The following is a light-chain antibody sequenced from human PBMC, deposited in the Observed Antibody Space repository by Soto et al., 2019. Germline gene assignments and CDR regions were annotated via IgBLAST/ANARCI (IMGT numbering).Light chain of an antibody. CDR2: DAS. J-gene: IGKJ4*01. CDR3: QQFSSYPLT. Sequence: EFVLTQSPGTLSLSPGARATLSCMASQTVRNNYLAWYQQKPGQAPRLLIYDASSRATGIPDRFSGGGSGTDFTLTISRLEPEDFAVYYCQQFSSYPLTFGGGTKVDIK. V-gene: IGKV3-20*01. CDR1: QTVRNNY.